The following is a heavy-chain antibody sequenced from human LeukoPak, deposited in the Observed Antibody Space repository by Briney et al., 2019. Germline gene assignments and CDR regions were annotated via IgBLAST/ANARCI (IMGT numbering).Heavy chain of an antibody. CDR1: GFTFSSYW. CDR2: SNSDGSST. J-gene: IGHJ4*02. Sequence: PGGSLRLSCAASGFTFSSYWKHWIRQAPGKGLVWVSRSNSDGSSTNYEDSVKGRFTISRDHAQNALYLQMNSLRAEVMAGYYCARGGDYPFDYWGQGPLVSVFS. D-gene: IGHD4-17*01. V-gene: IGHV3-74*01. CDR3: ARGGDYPFDY.